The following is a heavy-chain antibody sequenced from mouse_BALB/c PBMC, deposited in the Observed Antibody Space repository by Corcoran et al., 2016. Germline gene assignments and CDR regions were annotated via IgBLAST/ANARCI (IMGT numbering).Heavy chain of an antibody. J-gene: IGHJ1*01. CDR2: IDHANGNT. CDR1: GFNIKDTY. CDR3: ANWDWYFDG. D-gene: IGHD4-1*01. Sequence: EVQLQQSGAELVKPGASVKLSCTASGFNIKDTYMHWVKQRPEQGLEWIGRIDHANGNTKYDPKSQDKATITADTSSNTADLQLSSLSSEDTAVDYCANWDWYFDGWGAGTTVIVSS. V-gene: IGHV14-3*02.